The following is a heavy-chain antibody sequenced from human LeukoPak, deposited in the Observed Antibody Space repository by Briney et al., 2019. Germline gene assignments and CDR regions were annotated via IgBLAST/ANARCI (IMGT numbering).Heavy chain of an antibody. CDR3: ATPDYGGNMYMDV. J-gene: IGHJ6*03. CDR1: GGSFGGYY. Sequence: SETLSLTCAVYGGSFGGYYWSWIRQPPGKGLEWIGEINHSGSTNYNPSLKSRVTISVDTSKNQFSLKLSSVTAADTAVYYCATPDYGGNMYMDVWGKGTTVTVSS. D-gene: IGHD4-23*01. CDR2: INHSGST. V-gene: IGHV4-34*01.